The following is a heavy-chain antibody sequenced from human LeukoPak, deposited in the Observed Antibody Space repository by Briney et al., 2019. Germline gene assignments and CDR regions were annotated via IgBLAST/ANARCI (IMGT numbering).Heavy chain of an antibody. V-gene: IGHV4-39*07. Sequence: SETLSLACAVSGASISGSGYYWGWIRQPPGKGLEWIGNIYSSGSTNYNPSLKSRVTISVDTSKNQFSLKLSSVTAADTAVYYCARGYYDYVWGSYRIADAFDIWGQGTMVTVSS. J-gene: IGHJ3*02. D-gene: IGHD3-16*02. CDR3: ARGYYDYVWGSYRIADAFDI. CDR2: IYSSGST. CDR1: GASISGSGYY.